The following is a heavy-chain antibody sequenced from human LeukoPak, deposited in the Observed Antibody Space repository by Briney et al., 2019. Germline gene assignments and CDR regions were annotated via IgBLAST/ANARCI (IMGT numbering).Heavy chain of an antibody. Sequence: ASVKVSCTASGGTFSKSAFSWVRQAPGQGLEWMGVIIPIFNTTNYAQKFQDRVTITADESTSTAYMELSSLRSEDTAVYYCARDLYNWNDDWFDPWGQGTLVTVSS. CDR1: GGTFSKSA. CDR2: IIPIFNTT. CDR3: ARDLYNWNDDWFDP. V-gene: IGHV1-69*01. J-gene: IGHJ5*02. D-gene: IGHD1-20*01.